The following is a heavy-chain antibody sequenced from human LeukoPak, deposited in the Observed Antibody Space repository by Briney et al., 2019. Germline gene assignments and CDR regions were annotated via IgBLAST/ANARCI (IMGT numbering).Heavy chain of an antibody. Sequence: GGSLRLSCAAPGFTFSSYPMGWVRQAPGKGLEWVSGISVSGGSTYYADSVKGRFTISRDNAMNTLYLQMNSLGAEDTAVYYCASLSAFDIWGQGTMVTVSS. J-gene: IGHJ3*02. CDR1: GFTFSSYP. V-gene: IGHV3-23*01. CDR3: ASLSAFDI. CDR2: ISVSGGST.